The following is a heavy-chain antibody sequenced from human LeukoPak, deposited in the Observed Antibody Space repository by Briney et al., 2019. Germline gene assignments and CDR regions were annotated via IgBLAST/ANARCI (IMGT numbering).Heavy chain of an antibody. CDR1: GGSISSSSYY. Sequence: SETLSLTCTVSGGSISSSSYYWGWIRQPPGKGLEWIGSIYYSGSTNYNPSLKSRVTISVDTSKNQFSLKLSSVAAADTAVYYCARDSGSLFDYWGQGTLVTVSS. CDR3: ARDSGSLFDY. J-gene: IGHJ4*02. V-gene: IGHV4-39*07. CDR2: IYYSGST. D-gene: IGHD1-26*01.